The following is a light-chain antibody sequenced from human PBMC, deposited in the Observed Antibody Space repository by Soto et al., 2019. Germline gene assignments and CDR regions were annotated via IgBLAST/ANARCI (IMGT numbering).Light chain of an antibody. Sequence: IPLTQSPSSLSASVGDRVTITCRASQDINSYLAWYQQKPGKAPNLLIYAGTSLQSGVPSRFSGSGSGTEFTLTISSLQPEEFATYYCQQLHVYPSTFGGGTKVE. J-gene: IGKJ4*01. CDR2: AGT. CDR1: QDINSY. V-gene: IGKV1-9*01. CDR3: QQLHVYPST.